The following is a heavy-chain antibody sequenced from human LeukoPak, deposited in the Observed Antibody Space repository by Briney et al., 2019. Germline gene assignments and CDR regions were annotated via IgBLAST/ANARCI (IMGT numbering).Heavy chain of an antibody. CDR1: GFTFSSYT. V-gene: IGHV3-48*01. D-gene: IGHD2-2*01. J-gene: IGHJ4*02. Sequence: GSLRLSCAASGFTFSSYTMNWVRQAPGKGLEWVSYISSSSSTIYYADSAKGRFTISRDNAKNSLYLQMNSLRAEDTAVYYCARDPRYCSSTSCYLYFDNWGQGTLVTVSS. CDR3: ARDPRYCSSTSCYLYFDN. CDR2: ISSSSSTI.